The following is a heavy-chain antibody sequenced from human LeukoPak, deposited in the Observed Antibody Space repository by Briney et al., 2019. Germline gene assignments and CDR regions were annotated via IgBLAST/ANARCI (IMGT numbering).Heavy chain of an antibody. Sequence: SETLSLTCTVSGGSISSYYWSWIRHPPGKGLEWIGNIYYSGSTNYNPSLKSRVTISVDTSKNQFSLKLSSVTAADTAVYYCTRGSIAYYYMDVWGKGTTVTISS. D-gene: IGHD3-22*01. J-gene: IGHJ6*03. V-gene: IGHV4-59*01. CDR3: TRGSIAYYYMDV. CDR1: GGSISSYY. CDR2: IYYSGST.